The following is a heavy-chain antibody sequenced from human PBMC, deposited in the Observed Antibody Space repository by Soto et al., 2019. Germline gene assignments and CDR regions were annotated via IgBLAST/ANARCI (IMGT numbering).Heavy chain of an antibody. J-gene: IGHJ4*02. CDR1: GGSISSYY. V-gene: IGHV4-59*01. CDR3: ARDRFPGGYCSGFDS. CDR2: IYYSGST. Sequence: SETLSLTCTVSGGSISSYYWSWIRQPPGKGLEWIGYIYYSGSTNYNPSLKSRVTISVDTSKNQFSLKLSSVTAADTAVYYCARDRFPGGYCSGFDSWGRGTLVTVSS. D-gene: IGHD2-15*01.